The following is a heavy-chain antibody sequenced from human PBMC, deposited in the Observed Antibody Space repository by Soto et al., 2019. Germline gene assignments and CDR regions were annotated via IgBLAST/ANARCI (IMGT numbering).Heavy chain of an antibody. Sequence: GRFHQGGAGLLGPSETRSLTSAVFVGSLGGNSGGWFRQPPGRGLEGIGEINDSGSTNYNPSLKSRVTISEVTSKNQLSLKMSSVTAADTAVYYCARGRPPWNRSSWYAFDHWGQGTLVTVSS. J-gene: IGHJ4*02. CDR1: VGSLGGNS. CDR2: INDSGST. CDR3: ARGRPPWNRSSWYAFDH. D-gene: IGHD6-13*01. V-gene: IGHV4-34*01.